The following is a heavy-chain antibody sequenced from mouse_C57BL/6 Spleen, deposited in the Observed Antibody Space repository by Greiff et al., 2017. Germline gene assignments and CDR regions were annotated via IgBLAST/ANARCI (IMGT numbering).Heavy chain of an antibody. Sequence: QVKLQQPGAELVKPGASVKLSCKASGYTFTSYWMHWVKQRPGRGLEWIGRIDPNSGGTKYNEKFKSKATLTVDNPSSTAYMQLRSLTSEYSSVYYCARLDYGKCFDYWGQGTTRTVSS. CDR2: IDPNSGGT. CDR3: ARLDYGKCFDY. D-gene: IGHD2-1*01. J-gene: IGHJ2*01. V-gene: IGHV1-72*01. CDR1: GYTFTSYW.